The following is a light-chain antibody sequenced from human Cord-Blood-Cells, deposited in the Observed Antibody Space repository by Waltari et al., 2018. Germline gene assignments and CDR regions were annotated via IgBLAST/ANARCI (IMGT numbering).Light chain of an antibody. Sequence: EIVMTPSPATLSVSPGERATLSCRASQSVSSNLALYQQKPGQAPRLLIYGASTRATGIPARFSGSGSGTEFTLTISSLQSEDFAVYYCQQYNNWPPFTFGPGTKVDIK. J-gene: IGKJ3*01. CDR3: QQYNNWPPFT. CDR1: QSVSSN. CDR2: GAS. V-gene: IGKV3-15*01.